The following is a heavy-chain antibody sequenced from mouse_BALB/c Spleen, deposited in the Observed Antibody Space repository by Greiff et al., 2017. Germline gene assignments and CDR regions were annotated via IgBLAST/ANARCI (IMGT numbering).Heavy chain of an antibody. CDR3: ARGGAYYGHYYAMDY. Sequence: SGAELVKPGASVKLSCTASGFNIKDTYMHWVKQRPEQGLEWIGRIDPANGNTKYDPKFQGKATITADTSSNTAYLQLSSLTSEDTAVYYCARGGAYYGHYYAMDYWGQGTSVTVSS. D-gene: IGHD2-10*01. V-gene: IGHV14-3*02. J-gene: IGHJ4*01. CDR2: IDPANGNT. CDR1: GFNIKDTY.